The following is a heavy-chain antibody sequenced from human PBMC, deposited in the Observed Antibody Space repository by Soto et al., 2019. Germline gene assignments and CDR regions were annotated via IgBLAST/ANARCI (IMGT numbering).Heavy chain of an antibody. J-gene: IGHJ4*02. CDR1: GFTFSSYG. CDR3: ARDILRTGSSGGYTPRFDY. CDR2: IWYDGSNK. V-gene: IGHV3-33*01. D-gene: IGHD2-15*01. Sequence: VQLVESGGGVVQPGRSLRLSCAASGFTFSSYGMHWVRQAPGKGLEWVAVIWYDGSNKYYADSVKGRFTISRDNSQNTLYLQMHSLGADDTAVYCCARDILRTGSSGGYTPRFDYWGQGTLVTVSS.